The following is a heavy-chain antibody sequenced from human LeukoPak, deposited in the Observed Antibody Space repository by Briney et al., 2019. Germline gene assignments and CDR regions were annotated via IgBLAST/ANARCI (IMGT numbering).Heavy chain of an antibody. Sequence: GGSLRLSCAASGFTFSSYAMSWVRQAPGKGLEWVSAISGSGGSTYYADSVKGRFTISRDNSKNTLYLQMNSLRAEDTAVYYCAKIGSTVTTQYYAFDIWGQGTMVTVSS. D-gene: IGHD4-17*01. CDR3: AKIGSTVTTQYYAFDI. J-gene: IGHJ3*02. V-gene: IGHV3-23*01. CDR2: ISGSGGST. CDR1: GFTFSSYA.